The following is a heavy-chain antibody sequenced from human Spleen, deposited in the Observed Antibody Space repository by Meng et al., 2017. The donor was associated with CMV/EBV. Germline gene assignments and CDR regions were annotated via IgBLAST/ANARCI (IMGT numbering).Heavy chain of an antibody. V-gene: IGHV1-2*02. CDR3: ARGTYSSSWYKFDP. D-gene: IGHD6-13*01. CDR2: INPNSGGT. J-gene: IGHJ5*02. Sequence: KASGYTFTGYYMHWVRQAPGQGLEWMGWINPNSGGTNYAQKFQGRVTMTRDTSISTAYMELSRLRSDDTAVYYCARGTYSSSWYKFDPWGQGTLVTVSS. CDR1: GYTFTGYY.